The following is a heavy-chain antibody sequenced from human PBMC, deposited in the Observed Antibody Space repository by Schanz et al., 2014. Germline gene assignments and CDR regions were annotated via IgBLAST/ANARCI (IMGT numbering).Heavy chain of an antibody. J-gene: IGHJ4*02. CDR3: AASSGWHPSTDY. CDR1: GFTFSSYW. Sequence: EVQLVESGGGLVQPGGSLRLSCAASGFTFSSYWMHWVRQDPGKGLVWVARINSVGSNTDYADSVTGRFTISRDNAKSSLYLQMNSLRVEDTAVYYCAASSGWHPSTDYWGQGTLVTVSS. D-gene: IGHD6-19*01. V-gene: IGHV3-74*02. CDR2: INSVGSNT.